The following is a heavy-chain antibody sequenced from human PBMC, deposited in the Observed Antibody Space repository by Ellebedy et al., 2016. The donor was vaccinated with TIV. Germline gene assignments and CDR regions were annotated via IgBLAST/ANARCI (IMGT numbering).Heavy chain of an antibody. CDR1: GGSMRSYD. V-gene: IGHV4-59*01. D-gene: IGHD3-10*01. CDR3: ARAMVRGVKYGMDV. Sequence: MPSETLSLTCTVSGGSMRSYDWSWIRQPPGKGLEWIGYSYYSGSTNYNPSLKSRFTMSVDMSQNQFSLKVRSVTPADTAVYYCARAMVRGVKYGMDVWGQGTTVTVSS. CDR2: SYYSGST. J-gene: IGHJ6*02.